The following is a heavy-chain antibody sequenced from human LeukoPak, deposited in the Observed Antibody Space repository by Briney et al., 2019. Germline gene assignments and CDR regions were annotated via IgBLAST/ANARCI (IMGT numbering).Heavy chain of an antibody. CDR1: GYTFTSYY. CDR3: AREGVAITASGRGAFDI. CDR2: LDPSGGST. J-gene: IGHJ3*02. Sequence: WASVKVSCKASGYTFTSYYMHWVRQAPGQGLEWMGILDPSGGSTSCAQKFQGRVTMTRDTSTSTVYMDLSSLTSEDTGVYYCAREGVAITASGRGAFDIWGQGAMVTVSS. D-gene: IGHD5-12*01. V-gene: IGHV1-46*01.